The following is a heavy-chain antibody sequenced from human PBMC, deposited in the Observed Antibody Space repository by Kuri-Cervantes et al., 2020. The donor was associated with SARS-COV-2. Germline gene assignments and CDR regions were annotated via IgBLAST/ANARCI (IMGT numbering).Heavy chain of an antibody. CDR3: ARESLSPSRGTVGATVDFDY. CDR1: GFTFSSYA. V-gene: IGHV3-30-3*01. Sequence: GESLKISCAASGFTFSSYAMHWVRQAPGKGLEWVAVISYDGSNKYYADSVKGRFTISRDNSKNTLYLQMNSLRAEDTAVYYCARESLSPSRGTVGATVDFDYWGQGTLVTVSS. CDR2: ISYDGSNK. J-gene: IGHJ4*02. D-gene: IGHD1-26*01.